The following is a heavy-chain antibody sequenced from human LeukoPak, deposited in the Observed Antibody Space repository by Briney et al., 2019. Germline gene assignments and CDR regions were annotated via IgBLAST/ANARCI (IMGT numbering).Heavy chain of an antibody. CDR2: IYHSGST. CDR3: ARNGAYNLDY. V-gene: IGHV4-4*02. J-gene: IGHJ4*02. D-gene: IGHD1-1*01. CDR1: GGSISSSNW. Sequence: SGTLSLTCAVSGGSISSSNWWSWVRQPPGKGLEWIGEIYHSGSTNYNPSLRSQVTISVDKSKNQFSLNLSSVTAADTAVYYCARNGAYNLDYWGQGTLVTVSS.